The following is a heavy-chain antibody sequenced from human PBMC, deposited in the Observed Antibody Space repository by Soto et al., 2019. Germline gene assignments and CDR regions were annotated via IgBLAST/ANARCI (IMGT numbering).Heavy chain of an antibody. CDR1: GGTFGSYT. CDR2: IIPILGIA. V-gene: IGHV1-69*08. J-gene: IGHJ6*02. Sequence: QVQLVQSGAEVKKPGSSVKVSCKASGGTFGSYTISWVRQAPGQGLEWMGRIIPILGIANYAQKFQGRVTITADKSTSTAYMELSSLRSEDTAVYYCARERLYGDYVGAGDYYYYGMDVWGQGTTVTVSS. D-gene: IGHD4-17*01. CDR3: ARERLYGDYVGAGDYYYYGMDV.